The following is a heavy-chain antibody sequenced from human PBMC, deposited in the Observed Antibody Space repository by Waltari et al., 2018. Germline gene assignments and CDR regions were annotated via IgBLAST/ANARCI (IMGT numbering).Heavy chain of an antibody. Sequence: EVQLVESGGGLVQPGGSLRLSCAASGFTFSRYSMNWVRQAPGRGREWVSYISSSSSTIYYADSVKGRFTISRDNAKNSLYLQMNSLRAEDTAVYYCARVPNLGYCSGGSCYTTVGFDYWGQGTLVTVSS. J-gene: IGHJ4*02. V-gene: IGHV3-48*01. CDR3: ARVPNLGYCSGGSCYTTVGFDY. CDR2: ISSSSSTI. CDR1: GFTFSRYS. D-gene: IGHD2-15*01.